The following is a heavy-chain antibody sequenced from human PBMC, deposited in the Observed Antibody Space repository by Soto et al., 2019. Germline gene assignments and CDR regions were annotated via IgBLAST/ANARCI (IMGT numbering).Heavy chain of an antibody. CDR2: IRNKATSYTT. D-gene: IGHD1-26*01. Sequence: VQLVESGGGLVQPGGSQRLSCAASGFTFSDHYMDWVRQAPGKGLEWVGRIRNKATSYTTDYAASVKGRFTFSRADSKDSLYLQINSLKTEDTAIYYCAIDSGKGAYVDYLGHGSLATFS. J-gene: IGHJ4*01. V-gene: IGHV3-72*01. CDR1: GFTFSDHY. CDR3: AIDSGKGAYVDY.